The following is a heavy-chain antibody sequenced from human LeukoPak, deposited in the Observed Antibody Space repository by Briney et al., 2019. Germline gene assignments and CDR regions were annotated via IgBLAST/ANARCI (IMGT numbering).Heavy chain of an antibody. J-gene: IGHJ6*02. CDR3: ARVESYDYDFWSGYLGGYYYYGMDV. D-gene: IGHD3-3*01. Sequence: SVKVSCKASGYTFTSYDINWVRQATGQGLEWMGWMNPNSGNTSYAQKFQGRVTMTRNTSISTAYMELSSLRSEDTAVYYCARVESYDYDFWSGYLGGYYYYGMDVWGQGTTVTVSS. V-gene: IGHV1-8*01. CDR2: MNPNSGNT. CDR1: GYTFTSYD.